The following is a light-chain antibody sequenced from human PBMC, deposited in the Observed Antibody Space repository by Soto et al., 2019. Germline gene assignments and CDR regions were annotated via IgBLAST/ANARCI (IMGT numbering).Light chain of an antibody. CDR3: QQSYSTPPT. CDR2: GVF. CDR1: QSINTY. Sequence: DIQMTQSPSSLSASVGDIVTITCRASQSINTYLNWYQQKPGKVPKLLIYGVFSLESGVPSRFSGSRYGKDFTLTISSLQPEDFAVYYCQQSYSTPPTFGQGTKVEIK. J-gene: IGKJ2*01. V-gene: IGKV1-39*01.